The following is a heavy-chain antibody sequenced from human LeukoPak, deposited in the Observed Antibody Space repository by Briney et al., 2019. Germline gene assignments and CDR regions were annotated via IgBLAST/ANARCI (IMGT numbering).Heavy chain of an antibody. V-gene: IGHV3-64*01. J-gene: IGHJ4*02. D-gene: IGHD1-26*01. CDR2: INSNGDDT. CDR1: GFTFSHYS. CDR3: ARDPGRSPDY. Sequence: GGSLRLSCAASGFTFSHYSMHWVRQAPGKGLEYVSAINSNGDDTYYVNSVKGRFTISRDNSKNTLYLQMGSLRAEDMAIYYCARDPGRSPDYWGQGILVTVS.